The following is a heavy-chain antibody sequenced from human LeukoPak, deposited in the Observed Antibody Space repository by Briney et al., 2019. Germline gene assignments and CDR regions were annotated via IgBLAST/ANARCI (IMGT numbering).Heavy chain of an antibody. V-gene: IGHV1-69*13. CDR2: IIAIFGTA. D-gene: IGHD3-10*01. CDR1: GGTFISYA. J-gene: IGHJ3*02. CDR3: ARVEEVRGTYDAFDI. Sequence: SVKVSCKASGGTFISYAISWARQAPGQGLEWMGGIIAIFGTANYAQKFQGRVTITADESTSTAYMELSSLRSEDTAVYYCARVEEVRGTYDAFDIWGQGTMVTVSS.